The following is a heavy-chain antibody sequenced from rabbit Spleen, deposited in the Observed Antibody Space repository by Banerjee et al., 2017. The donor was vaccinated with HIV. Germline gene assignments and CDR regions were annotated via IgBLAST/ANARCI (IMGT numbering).Heavy chain of an antibody. Sequence: QEQLVESGGGLVQPEGSLTLTCTASGFSFNDIYWISWVRQAPGKGLEWIAYIYTAGGSTYYVSWAKGRFTITRSTSLNTVTLQLNSLTAADTATYFCARDGAGGSYFALWGQGTLVTVS. CDR2: IYTAGGST. V-gene: IGHV1S45*01. J-gene: IGHJ3*01. D-gene: IGHD8-1*01. CDR1: GFSFNDIYW. CDR3: ARDGAGGSYFAL.